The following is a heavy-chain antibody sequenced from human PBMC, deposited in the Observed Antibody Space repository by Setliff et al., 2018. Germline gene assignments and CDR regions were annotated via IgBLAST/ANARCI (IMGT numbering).Heavy chain of an antibody. J-gene: IGHJ4*02. CDR2: ISGSGGST. V-gene: IGHV3-23*01. Sequence: QSGGSLTLSCAASGFTFSNYALSWVRRAPGKGLEWDSAISGSGGSTYYADSVKGRFTTSRDNSKNTLYLQMNSLRAEDTAVYYCARDPHFDSWGQGTLVTVSS. CDR1: GFTFSNYA. CDR3: ARDPHFDS.